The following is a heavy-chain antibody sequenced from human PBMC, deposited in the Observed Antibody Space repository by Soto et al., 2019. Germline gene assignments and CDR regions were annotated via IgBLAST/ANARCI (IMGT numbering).Heavy chain of an antibody. CDR2: ISAYNGNT. J-gene: IGHJ6*03. CDR1: GYTFTSYG. CDR3: ARRTEINWNYVTGYYRDV. V-gene: IGHV1-18*01. Sequence: ASVKVSCKASGYTFTSYGISWVRQAPGQGLEWMGWISAYNGNTNYAQKLQGRVTMTTDTSTSTAYMELRSLRSDDTAVYYCARRTEINWNYVTGYYRDVWGKGTTVTVSS. D-gene: IGHD1-7*01.